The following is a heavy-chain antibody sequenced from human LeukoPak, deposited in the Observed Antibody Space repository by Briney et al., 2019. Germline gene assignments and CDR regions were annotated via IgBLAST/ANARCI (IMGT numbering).Heavy chain of an antibody. CDR1: DYSISSGYY. J-gene: IGHJ4*02. CDR2: ISGSGTT. CDR3: ARDGYTQGYFDY. V-gene: IGHV4-38-2*02. Sequence: SETLSLTCTVSDYSISSGYYWGWIRQSPGKGLEWIGSISGSGTTYYNPSLKSRVTISVDTSKNQFSLKLSPVTAADTAVYYCARDGYTQGYFDYWGQETLVTVSS. D-gene: IGHD5-24*01.